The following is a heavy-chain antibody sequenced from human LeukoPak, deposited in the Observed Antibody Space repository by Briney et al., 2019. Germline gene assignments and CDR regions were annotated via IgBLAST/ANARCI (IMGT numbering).Heavy chain of an antibody. D-gene: IGHD3/OR15-3a*01. Sequence: SQTLSLTCTVSGGSISSGDYYWSWIRQPPGKGPEWIGYIYYSGSTYYNPSLKSRVTISVDTSKNQFSLKLSSVTAADTAVYYCARGELVIKPYYYYGMDVWGKGTTVTVSS. V-gene: IGHV4-30-4*01. CDR2: IYYSGST. CDR1: GGSISSGDYY. J-gene: IGHJ6*04. CDR3: ARGELVIKPYYYYGMDV.